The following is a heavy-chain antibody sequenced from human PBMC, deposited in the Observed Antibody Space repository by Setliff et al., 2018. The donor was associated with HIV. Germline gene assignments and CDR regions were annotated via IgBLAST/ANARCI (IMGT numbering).Heavy chain of an antibody. CDR2: ISNTGDHT. Sequence: GGSLRLSCAASGFAFSNYGVHWVRQAPGKRLEYVSAISNTGDHTYYADSVKGRFTNSRDNSKNRLDLQMGSLRAEDMAVYYCASNFRSGYWYFDLWGRGTLVTVSS. D-gene: IGHD2-15*01. V-gene: IGHV3-64*02. CDR1: GFAFSNYG. J-gene: IGHJ2*01. CDR3: ASNFRSGYWYFDL.